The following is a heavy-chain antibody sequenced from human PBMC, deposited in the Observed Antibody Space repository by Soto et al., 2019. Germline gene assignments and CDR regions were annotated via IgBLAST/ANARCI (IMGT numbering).Heavy chain of an antibody. CDR1: GFTFSSYA. J-gene: IGHJ3*02. Sequence: GGSLRLSCAASGFTFSSYAMSWVSQAPGKRLECVSAISGSGGSTYYADSVKGRFTISRDNSKNTLYLQMNSLRAEDTAVYYCAKLHLYYYDSSGYTYDAFDIWGQGTMVTVSS. CDR2: ISGSGGST. D-gene: IGHD3-22*01. V-gene: IGHV3-23*01. CDR3: AKLHLYYYDSSGYTYDAFDI.